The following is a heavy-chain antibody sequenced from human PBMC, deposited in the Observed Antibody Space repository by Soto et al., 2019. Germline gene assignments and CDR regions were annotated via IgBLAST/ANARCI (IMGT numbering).Heavy chain of an antibody. Sequence: SETLSLTCTVSGGSISGDYYHWTWIRQSPGKGLEWIGYVFHSGSVLYNPSLKSRLNISVDTSKNQFSLRLSSVTAADTAVYFCAREDDGGDRDYYGLDVWGQGTTVT. CDR3: AREDDGGDRDYYGLDV. V-gene: IGHV4-30-4*08. CDR1: GGSISGDYYH. D-gene: IGHD2-21*02. J-gene: IGHJ6*02. CDR2: VFHSGSV.